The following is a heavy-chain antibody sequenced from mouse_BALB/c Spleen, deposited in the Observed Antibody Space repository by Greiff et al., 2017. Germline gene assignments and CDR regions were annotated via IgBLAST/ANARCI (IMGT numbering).Heavy chain of an antibody. CDR2: ISDGGSYT. J-gene: IGHJ3*01. CDR1: GFTFSDYY. CDR3: ARDHGLLRLFAY. D-gene: IGHD2-3*01. Sequence: EVMLVESGGGLVKPGGSLKLSCAASGFTFSDYYMYWVRQTPEKRLEWVATISDGGSYTYYPDSVKGRFTISRDNAKNNLYLQMSSLKSEDTAMYYCARDHGLLRLFAYWGQGTLVTVSA. V-gene: IGHV5-4*02.